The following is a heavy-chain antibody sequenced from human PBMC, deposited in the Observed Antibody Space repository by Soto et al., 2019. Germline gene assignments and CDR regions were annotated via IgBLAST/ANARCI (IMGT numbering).Heavy chain of an antibody. D-gene: IGHD6-6*01. Sequence: QVQLVQSGAEVKKPGASVKVSCKASGYTFTSYAMHWVRQAPGQRLEWMGWINAGNGNTKYSQKFQGRVTITRDTSASTADMELSSLRSEDTAVYYCARGLAARPDLDYWGQGTLVTGSS. CDR3: ARGLAARPDLDY. J-gene: IGHJ4*02. V-gene: IGHV1-3*01. CDR1: GYTFTSYA. CDR2: INAGNGNT.